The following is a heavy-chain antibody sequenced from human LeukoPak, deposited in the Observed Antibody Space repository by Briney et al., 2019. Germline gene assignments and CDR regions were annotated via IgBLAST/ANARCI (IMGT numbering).Heavy chain of an antibody. CDR1: GGSISSYY. J-gene: IGHJ5*02. CDR2: IYTSGST. D-gene: IGHD2-2*01. Sequence: SENLSLTCTVSGGSISSYYWSWIRQPAGKGLEWIGRIYTSGSTNYNPSLKSRVTMSVDTSKNQFSLKLSSVTAADTAVYYCARENIVVVPAATVGWFDPWGQGTLVTVSS. CDR3: ARENIVVVPAATVGWFDP. V-gene: IGHV4-4*07.